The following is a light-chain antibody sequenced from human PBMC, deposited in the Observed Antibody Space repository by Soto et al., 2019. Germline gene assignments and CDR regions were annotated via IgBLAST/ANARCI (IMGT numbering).Light chain of an antibody. CDR3: QQRANWPLT. Sequence: EIVLTQSPATLSLSPGETATLSCRASQSVSNFLAWYQQKPGQAPRLLIYETDHRATGIPDRFSGSGSGTDFALTITSLEPEDFAVYHCQQRANWPLTFGGGTKV. V-gene: IGKV3-11*01. CDR2: ETD. CDR1: QSVSNF. J-gene: IGKJ4*01.